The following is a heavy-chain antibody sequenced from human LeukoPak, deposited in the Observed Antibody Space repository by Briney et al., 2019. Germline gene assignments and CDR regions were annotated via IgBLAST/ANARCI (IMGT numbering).Heavy chain of an antibody. CDR3: SRGLDSRKLGY. J-gene: IGHJ4*02. V-gene: IGHV4-31*03. CDR2: IHPSGTL. D-gene: IGHD3-22*01. CDR1: GASFSSGDQY. Sequence: SQTLSLTCTVSGASFSSGDQYWNWIRQRPGEGLEWIGSIHPSGTLYNNPSLESRVTISIDTSKNQFSLNLNSVTAADTAVYFCSRGLDSRKLGYWGQGTLDTVFS.